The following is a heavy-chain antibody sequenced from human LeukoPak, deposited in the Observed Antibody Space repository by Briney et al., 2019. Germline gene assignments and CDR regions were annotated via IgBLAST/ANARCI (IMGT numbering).Heavy chain of an antibody. V-gene: IGHV3-74*01. CDR2: ITSAGSST. Sequence: GGSLRLSCAASGFTFSNYWMHWVRQAPGKGLVWVSRITSAGSSTTYADSVKGRFTTSRDNAKNSLYLQMNSLRAEDTAVYYCAKVDYWRQGTLVTVSS. CDR3: AKVDY. J-gene: IGHJ4*02. CDR1: GFTFSNYW.